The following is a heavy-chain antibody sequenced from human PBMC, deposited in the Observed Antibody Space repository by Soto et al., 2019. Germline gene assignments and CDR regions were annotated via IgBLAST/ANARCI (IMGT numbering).Heavy chain of an antibody. CDR2: ISSNGGST. V-gene: IGHV3-64*02. CDR3: ARDSRARIVGANSLDY. D-gene: IGHD1-26*01. Sequence: GGSLRLSCVASGFTFSNYAMHWVRQAPGKGLEYVSGISSNGGSTYYTDSVKDRFTISRDNSKNTLYLQMGSLRAEDMAVYYCARDSRARIVGANSLDYWGQGTLVTVSS. J-gene: IGHJ4*02. CDR1: GFTFSNYA.